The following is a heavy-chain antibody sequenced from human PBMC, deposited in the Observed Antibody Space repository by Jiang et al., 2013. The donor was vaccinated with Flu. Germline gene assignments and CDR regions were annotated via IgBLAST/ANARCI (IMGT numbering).Heavy chain of an antibody. CDR3: ARERDADDYGGSASGDDALDI. V-gene: IGHV1-69*04. CDR2: VIAILGTT. D-gene: IGHD4-17*01. Sequence: GAEVKKPGSSVTVSCKASGGNFHRYAINWVRQAPGQGLEWVGRVIAILGTTDYAQKFRGRVTMTADKSTSTAYMELSSLRSEDTAVYFCARERDADDYGGSASGDDALDIWGQGTRVTVSS. J-gene: IGHJ3*02. CDR1: GGNFHRYA.